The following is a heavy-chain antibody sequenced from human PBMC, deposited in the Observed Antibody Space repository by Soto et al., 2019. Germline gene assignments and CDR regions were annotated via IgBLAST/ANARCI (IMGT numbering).Heavy chain of an antibody. CDR2: IIPIFGTA. CDR1: GGTFSSYA. D-gene: IGHD6-19*01. J-gene: IGHJ4*02. Sequence: ASVKVSCKASGGTFSSYAISWVRQAPGQGLEWMGGIIPIFGTANYAQKFQGRVTITADKSTSTAYMELSSLRSEDTAVYYCAGSIAVAGTIADYWGQGTLVTVSS. CDR3: AGSIAVAGTIADY. V-gene: IGHV1-69*06.